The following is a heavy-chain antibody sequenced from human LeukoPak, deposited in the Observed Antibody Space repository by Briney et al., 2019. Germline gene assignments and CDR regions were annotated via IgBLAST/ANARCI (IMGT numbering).Heavy chain of an antibody. D-gene: IGHD3-22*01. CDR2: ISGSGGNT. CDR1: GFTFSTYA. CDR3: ARRDSSGYYIEY. Sequence: GGSLRLSCAASGFTFSTYATNWVRQAPGEGLEWASSISGSGGNTYYADSVKGRFTISRDNSKNTLYLQMNSLRAEDTAVYYCARRDSSGYYIEYWGQGTLVTVSS. J-gene: IGHJ4*02. V-gene: IGHV3-23*01.